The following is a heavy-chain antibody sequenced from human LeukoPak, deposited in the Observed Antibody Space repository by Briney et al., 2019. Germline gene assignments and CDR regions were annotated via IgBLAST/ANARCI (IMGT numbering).Heavy chain of an antibody. D-gene: IGHD6-19*01. CDR3: ARSIAVAGTFDY. Sequence: GGSLRLSCAASGFTFSSYAMQWVRQAPGKGLEWVAVISYDGSNKYYADSMKGRFTISRDNSKNTLYLQMNSLRDEDTAVYYCARSIAVAGTFDYWGQGTLVTVSS. CDR2: ISYDGSNK. J-gene: IGHJ4*02. V-gene: IGHV3-30*04. CDR1: GFTFSSYA.